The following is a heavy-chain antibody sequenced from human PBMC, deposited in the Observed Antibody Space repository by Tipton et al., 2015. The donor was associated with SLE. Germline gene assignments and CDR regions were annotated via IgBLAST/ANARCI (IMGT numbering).Heavy chain of an antibody. CDR1: GYSISSGYY. CDR2: VFHSGST. CDR3: AREIGS. V-gene: IGHV4-38-2*02. J-gene: IGHJ5*02. Sequence: LRLSCTVSGYSISSGYYWDWIRQPPGKGLEWVGSVFHSGSTYYNPSLKSRLTISVDTSKNQFSLKLSSVTAADTAVYYCAREIGSWGQGTLVTVSS.